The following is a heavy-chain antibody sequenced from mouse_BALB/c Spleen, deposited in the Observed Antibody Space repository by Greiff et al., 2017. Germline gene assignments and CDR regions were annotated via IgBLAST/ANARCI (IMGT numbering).Heavy chain of an antibody. CDR2: INPSSGYT. D-gene: IGHD2-14*01. J-gene: IGHJ4*01. CDR1: GYTFTSYT. Sequence: VQLQQSGAELARPGASVKMSCKASGYTFTSYTMHWVKQRPGQGLEWIGYINPSSGYTNYNQKFKDKATLTADKSSSTAYMQLSSLTSEDSAVYYCARDYRYPRGAMDYWGQGTSVTVSS. CDR3: ARDYRYPRGAMDY. V-gene: IGHV1-4*01.